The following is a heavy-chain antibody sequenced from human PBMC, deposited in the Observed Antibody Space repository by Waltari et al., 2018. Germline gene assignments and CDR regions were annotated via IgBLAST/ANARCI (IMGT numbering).Heavy chain of an antibody. CDR3: AEEGNTTAGLFDS. V-gene: IGHV4-38-2*02. J-gene: IGHJ4*02. CDR2: IYHTGSS. Sequence: QVQLRESGPGLVRSSETRSLTCTVSGHSVNTDFYWAWIRQSPGGGLEWIASIYHTGSSHYNSSLKSRVSISTDMSTKQFFLTLTHLTAADTAVYYCAEEGNTTAGLFDSWGQGTLVTVSS. D-gene: IGHD6-25*01. CDR1: GHSVNTDFY.